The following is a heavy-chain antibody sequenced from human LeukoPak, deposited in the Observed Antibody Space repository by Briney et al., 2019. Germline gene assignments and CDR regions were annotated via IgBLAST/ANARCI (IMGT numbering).Heavy chain of an antibody. CDR1: GLTFSTHA. CDR3: ALYFYDSSGYPSFDY. Sequence: PGGSLRLSCEVSGLTFSTHAMNWVRQAPGKGLEWVSYISSSGSTKYYTDSVKGRFTISRDNAKNSLYLEVNSLRDEDTALYYCALYFYDSSGYPSFDYWGQGTLVTVSS. J-gene: IGHJ4*02. CDR2: ISSSGSTK. D-gene: IGHD3-22*01. V-gene: IGHV3-48*02.